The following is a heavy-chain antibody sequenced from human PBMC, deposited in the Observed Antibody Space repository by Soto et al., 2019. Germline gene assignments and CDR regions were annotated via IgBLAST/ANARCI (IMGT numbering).Heavy chain of an antibody. J-gene: IGHJ4*02. V-gene: IGHV4-59*13. CDR2: IHDSGST. D-gene: IGHD3-3*01. CDR3: ARGSRSGYYAY. Sequence: SETLSLTCTVSGGSMSKYYWSWIRQPPGKGLEWIGYIHDSGSTKYSPSLKSRVTISLDTSKNHFSLNLTSVTAADTAVYFCARGSRSGYYAYWGQGTLVTVSS. CDR1: GGSMSKYY.